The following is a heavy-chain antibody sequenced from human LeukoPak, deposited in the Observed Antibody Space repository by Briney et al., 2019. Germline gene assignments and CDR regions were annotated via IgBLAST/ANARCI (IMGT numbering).Heavy chain of an antibody. V-gene: IGHV3-9*03. CDR3: AKGLLGYCSGGSCGFDL. Sequence: GGSLRLSCAASGFTFGDCAMYWVRQAPGKGLEWVSTITWNSGNIAYADSVKGRFTISRDNAKSSLYLQMNSLRDEDMALYYCAKGLLGYCSGGSCGFDLWGQGTLVTVSS. CDR1: GFTFGDCA. D-gene: IGHD2-15*01. J-gene: IGHJ4*02. CDR2: ITWNSGNI.